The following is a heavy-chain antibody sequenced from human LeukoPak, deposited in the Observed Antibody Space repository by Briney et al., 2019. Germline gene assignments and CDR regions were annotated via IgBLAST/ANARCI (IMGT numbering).Heavy chain of an antibody. CDR2: IWYDGSNK. D-gene: IGHD4-23*01. J-gene: IGHJ4*02. CDR3: AKDQNGGNLWIDY. CDR1: GFTFSSYG. Sequence: GGSLRLSCAASGFTFSSYGMHWVRQAPGKGLGWVAVIWYDGSNKYYADSVKGRFTISRDNSKNTLYLQMNSLRAEDTAVYYCAKDQNGGNLWIDYWGQGTLVTVSS. V-gene: IGHV3-30*02.